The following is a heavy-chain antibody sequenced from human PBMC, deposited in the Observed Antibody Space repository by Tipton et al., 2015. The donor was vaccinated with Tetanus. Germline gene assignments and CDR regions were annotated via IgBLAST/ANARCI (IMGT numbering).Heavy chain of an antibody. CDR2: IYYSGST. Sequence: TLSLTCSVSGGSISGSSYYWSWIRQPPGKALEWIGSIYYSGSTFYHPSLQSRVTISVDTSKNQFSLRLSSETAADTAVYFCARHPPPYYYGSGSYLDYWGQGTPVTVSS. CDR1: GGSISGSSYY. J-gene: IGHJ4*02. V-gene: IGHV4-39*01. CDR3: ARHPPPYYYGSGSYLDY. D-gene: IGHD3-10*01.